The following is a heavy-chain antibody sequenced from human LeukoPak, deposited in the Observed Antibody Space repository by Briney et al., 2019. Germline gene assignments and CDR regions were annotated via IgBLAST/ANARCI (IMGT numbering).Heavy chain of an antibody. CDR1: GGSISSSNW. J-gene: IGHJ4*02. D-gene: IGHD2-2*01. CDR2: IYHSGST. CDR3: ARDVVAAVGSFDY. V-gene: IGHV4-4*02. Sequence: SETLSLTCAVSGGSISSSNWWSWVRQPPGQGLEWIGEIYHSGSTNYNPPLKSRVTISVDKSKNQFSLKLSSVTAADTAVYYCARDVVAAVGSFDYWGQGTQVTVSS.